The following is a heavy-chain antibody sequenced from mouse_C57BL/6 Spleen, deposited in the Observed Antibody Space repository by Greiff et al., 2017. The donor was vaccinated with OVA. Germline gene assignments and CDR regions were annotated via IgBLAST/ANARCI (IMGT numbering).Heavy chain of an antibody. CDR1: GYTFTDYY. D-gene: IGHD2-3*01. J-gene: IGHJ2*01. CDR3: ASCDGGYFDD. CDR2: INPNNGGT. Sequence: VQLQQSGPELVKPGASVKISCKASGYTFTDYYMNWVKQSHGKSLEWIGDINPNNGGTSYNQKFKGKATLTVDKSSSTAYMELRSLTSEDSAVYYCASCDGGYFDDWGQGTTLTVSS. V-gene: IGHV1-26*01.